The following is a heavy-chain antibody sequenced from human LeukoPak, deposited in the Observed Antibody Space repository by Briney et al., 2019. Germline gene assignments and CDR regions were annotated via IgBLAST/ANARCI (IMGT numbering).Heavy chain of an antibody. CDR3: ATQSAVYSSSWYAFDY. D-gene: IGHD6-13*01. J-gene: IGHJ4*02. CDR2: VSSSGGST. CDR1: GFTFSSYA. V-gene: IGHV3-23*01. Sequence: GGSLRLSCAASGFTFSSYAMNWVRQAPGKGLEWVSTVSSSGGSTYYADSVKGRFTISRDNSKNTLYLQMNSLRAEDTAVYYCATQSAVYSSSWYAFDYWGQGTLVTVSS.